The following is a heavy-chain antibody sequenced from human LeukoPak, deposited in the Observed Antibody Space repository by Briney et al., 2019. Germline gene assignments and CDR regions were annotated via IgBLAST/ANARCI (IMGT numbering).Heavy chain of an antibody. CDR3: VRDPVDY. Sequence: PGGSLRLSCAASGFTFTNYWMSWVRQAPGKGLEWVASIKQDASDKYYVDSVKGRFTISRDNAKTSLFLQMISLRAEDTALYYCVRDPVDYWGQGILVTVSS. CDR2: IKQDASDK. CDR1: GFTFTNYW. V-gene: IGHV3-7*01. J-gene: IGHJ4*02.